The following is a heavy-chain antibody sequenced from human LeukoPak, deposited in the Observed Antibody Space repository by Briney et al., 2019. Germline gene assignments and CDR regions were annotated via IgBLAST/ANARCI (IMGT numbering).Heavy chain of an antibody. CDR2: IIPIFGTA. D-gene: IGHD5-18*01. CDR1: GGTFSSYA. Sequence: SVKVSCKASGGTFSSYAISWVRQAPGQGLEWMGRIIPIFGTANYAQKFQGRVTITTDESTSTAYMELSSLRSEDTAVYYCARDRDTAMVISYYSDYWGQGTLVTVSS. J-gene: IGHJ4*02. CDR3: ARDRDTAMVISYYSDY. V-gene: IGHV1-69*05.